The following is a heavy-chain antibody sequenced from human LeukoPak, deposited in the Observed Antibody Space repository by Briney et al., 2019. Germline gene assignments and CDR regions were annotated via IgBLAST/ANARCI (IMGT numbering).Heavy chain of an antibody. D-gene: IGHD4-23*01. Sequence: GGSLTLSCRSSGFTFGDYVMTWVRQAPGKGLEWVGFIRSKVYGGTTEYAASVKGRFIISRDDSKSIAYLQMNSLETEDTAVYYCTRDYGGFDYWGQGTLVTVSS. CDR1: GFTFGDYV. CDR3: TRDYGGFDY. CDR2: IRSKVYGGTT. V-gene: IGHV3-49*04. J-gene: IGHJ4*02.